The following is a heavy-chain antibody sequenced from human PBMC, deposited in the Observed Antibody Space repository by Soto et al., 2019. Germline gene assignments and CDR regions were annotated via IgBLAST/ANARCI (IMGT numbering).Heavy chain of an antibody. CDR2: ISWNSGSI. D-gene: IGHD6-6*01. Sequence: PGGSLRLSCAASGFTFDDYAMHWVRQAPGKGLEWVSGISWNSGSIGYADSVKGRFTISRDNAKNSLYLQMNSLRAEDTALYYCAKDDIAARQTFGWFDPWGQGTLVTVSS. V-gene: IGHV3-9*01. CDR1: GFTFDDYA. J-gene: IGHJ5*02. CDR3: AKDDIAARQTFGWFDP.